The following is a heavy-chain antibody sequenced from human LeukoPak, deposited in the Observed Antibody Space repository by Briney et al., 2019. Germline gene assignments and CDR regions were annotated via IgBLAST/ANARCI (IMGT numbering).Heavy chain of an antibody. V-gene: IGHV3-74*01. CDR2: ISSDGSST. CDR1: GFTFSTYA. D-gene: IGHD4-17*01. J-gene: IGHJ4*02. CDR3: ARGMYINYGDF. Sequence: GGSLRLSCAASGFTFSTYAITWVRQDPGKGLEWVSRISSDGSSTTYADSVKGRFTISRDNAKNTLYLHMNSLRAEDTAVYYCARGMYINYGDFWGQGTLVTVSS.